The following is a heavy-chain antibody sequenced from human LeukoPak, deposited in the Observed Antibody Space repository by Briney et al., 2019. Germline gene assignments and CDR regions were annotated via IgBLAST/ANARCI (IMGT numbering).Heavy chain of an antibody. V-gene: IGHV3-30*18. CDR2: ISYDGSNK. CDR1: GFTFSSYG. Sequence: GGSLRLSCAASGFTFSSYGMHWVRQAPGKGLEWVAVISYDGSNKYYADSVKGRFTISRDNSKNTLYLQMNSLRAEDTAVYYCAKDGYDSVLSGYWGQGTPVTVSS. J-gene: IGHJ4*02. D-gene: IGHD3-22*01. CDR3: AKDGYDSVLSGY.